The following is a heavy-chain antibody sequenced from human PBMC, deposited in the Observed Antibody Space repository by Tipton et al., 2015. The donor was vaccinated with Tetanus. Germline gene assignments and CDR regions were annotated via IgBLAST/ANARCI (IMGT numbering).Heavy chain of an antibody. J-gene: IGHJ5*02. D-gene: IGHD3-3*01. CDR2: ISSSSSYI. CDR1: GFTFSSYS. Sequence: SLRLSCAASGFTFSSYSMNWVRQAPGKGLEWVSSISSSSSYIYYADSVKGRFTISRDNAKNSLYLQMNSLRAEDTAVYYCARTIYDFWSGYGWFDPWGQGTLVTVSS. CDR3: ARTIYDFWSGYGWFDP. V-gene: IGHV3-21*01.